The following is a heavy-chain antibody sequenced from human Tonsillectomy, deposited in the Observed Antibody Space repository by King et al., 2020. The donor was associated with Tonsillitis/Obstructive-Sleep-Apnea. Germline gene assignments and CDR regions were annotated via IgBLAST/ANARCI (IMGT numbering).Heavy chain of an antibody. V-gene: IGHV3-23*04. CDR1: GFTFRSYA. CDR3: AKDFLYGDYWGY. J-gene: IGHJ4*02. CDR2: ISGSGGSA. Sequence: VQLVESGGGLVQPGGSLRLSCAASGFTFRSYAMSWFRQAPGEGLEGVSAISGSGGSAFYADSVKGRFTISRDNSKNTLYLQMNSLRAEDTAVYYCAKDFLYGDYWGYWGQGTLVTVSS. D-gene: IGHD4-17*01.